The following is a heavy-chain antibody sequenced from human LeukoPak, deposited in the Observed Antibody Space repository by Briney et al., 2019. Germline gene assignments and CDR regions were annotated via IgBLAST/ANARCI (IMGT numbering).Heavy chain of an antibody. CDR3: ARVFVVRYYFDY. D-gene: IGHD4-23*01. J-gene: IGHJ4*02. V-gene: IGHV3-30-3*01. Sequence: GRSLRLSCAASGFTFSSYAMHWVRQAPGKGLEWVAVISYDGSNKYYADSVKGRFTISRDNSKSTLYLQMNSLRAEDTAVYYCARVFVVRYYFDYWGQGTLVTVSS. CDR1: GFTFSSYA. CDR2: ISYDGSNK.